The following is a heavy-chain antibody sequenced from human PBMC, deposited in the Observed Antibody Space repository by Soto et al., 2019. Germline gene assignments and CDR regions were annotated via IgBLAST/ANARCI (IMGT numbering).Heavy chain of an antibody. CDR3: TRVAGYGSGTRHFDK. V-gene: IGHV1-18*01. Sequence: QVQLMQSGVEVTKPGASVTLSGKTSGYAFMSYGLSWVRLAPGQGLEWMGWTVPGSDNRVYAQKFQDRININTDTSTTTGYMELRGVTSDDSALYFCTRVAGYGSGTRHFDKWGQGTLVTVSS. J-gene: IGHJ4*02. D-gene: IGHD3-10*01. CDR1: GYAFMSYG. CDR2: TVPGSDNR.